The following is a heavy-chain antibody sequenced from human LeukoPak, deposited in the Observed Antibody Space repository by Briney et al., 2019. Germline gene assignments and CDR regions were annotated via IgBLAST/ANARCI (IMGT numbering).Heavy chain of an antibody. CDR2: ISSSSSYI. J-gene: IGHJ4*02. CDR3: ARAGKDDFWSGYYFDY. CDR1: GFTFSSYS. D-gene: IGHD3-3*01. V-gene: IGHV3-21*01. Sequence: GGSLRLSCAASGFTFSSYSMNWVRQAPGKGLEWVSSISSSSSYIYYADSVKGRFTISRDNAKNSLYLQMNSLRAEDTAVYYCARAGKDDFWSGYYFDYWGQGTPVTVPS.